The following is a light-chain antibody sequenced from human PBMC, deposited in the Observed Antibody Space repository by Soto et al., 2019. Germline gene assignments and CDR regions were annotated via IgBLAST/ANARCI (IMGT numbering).Light chain of an antibody. Sequence: QLVLTQSPSASASLGASVKLTCTLSSGHSTYAIAWHQHQSEKGPRFLMKLNSDGSHNKGDGIPDRFSGSSSGAERYLTISSLQSEDEAAYYCQTWGTGGVFGGGTKLTVL. CDR3: QTWGTGGV. CDR2: LNSDGSH. V-gene: IGLV4-69*01. J-gene: IGLJ3*02. CDR1: SGHSTYA.